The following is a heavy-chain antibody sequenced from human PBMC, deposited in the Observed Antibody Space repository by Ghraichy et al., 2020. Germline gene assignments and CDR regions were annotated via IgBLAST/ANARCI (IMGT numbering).Heavy chain of an antibody. CDR2: INHSGST. CDR1: GGSFSGYY. V-gene: IGHV4-34*01. CDR3: ARVPATASDY. Sequence: TLSLTCAVYGGSFSGYYWSWIRQPPGKGLEWIGEINHSGSTNYNPSLKSRVTISVDTSKNQFSLKLSSVTAADTAVYYCARVPATASDYWGQGTLVTVSS. J-gene: IGHJ4*02. D-gene: IGHD5-24*01.